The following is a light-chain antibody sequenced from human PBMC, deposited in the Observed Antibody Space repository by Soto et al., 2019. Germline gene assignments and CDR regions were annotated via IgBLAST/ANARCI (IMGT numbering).Light chain of an antibody. J-gene: IGKJ1*01. V-gene: IGKV3-20*01. CDR3: QQYGSSPT. CDR2: GAS. CDR1: QSVSSSY. Sequence: EVELTQSPGTLSLSPGEGATLSCRASQSVSSSYLAWYQQKPGQATRLLIYGASSRATGIPDRFSGSGSGTDFTPTISRLEPEDVAVYYCQQYGSSPTFGQGTKVDIK.